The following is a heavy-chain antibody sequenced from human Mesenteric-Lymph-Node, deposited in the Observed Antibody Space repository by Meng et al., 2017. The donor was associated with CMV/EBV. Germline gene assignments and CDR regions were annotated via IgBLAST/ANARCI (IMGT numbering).Heavy chain of an antibody. CDR1: GFTFSSYW. V-gene: IGHV3-74*01. CDR2: MNSDGSST. J-gene: IGHJ4*02. D-gene: IGHD2-15*01. Sequence: GESLKISCAASGFTFSSYWMYWVRQAPRKGLVWVSRMNSDGSSTSYADSVKGRFTISRDNAKNTLYLQMNSLRAEDTGVYYCVRGRSGGLDYWGQGTLVTVSS. CDR3: VRGRSGGLDY.